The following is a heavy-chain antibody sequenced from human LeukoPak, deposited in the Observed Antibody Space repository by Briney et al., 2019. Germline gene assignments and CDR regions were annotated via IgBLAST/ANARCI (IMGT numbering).Heavy chain of an antibody. CDR1: GYTFTGYN. CDR3: ARTHYDSSAYYSPAGY. V-gene: IGHV1-2*02. CDR2: INVHTGVA. J-gene: IGHJ4*02. Sequence: ASVKVSCKASGYTFTGYNMHWVQQAPGQGLEWMGWINVHTGVAHYAQQFHGRVTMTRDTSISTAYMELSRLRSDDTAVFYCARTHYDSSAYYSPAGYWGQGTLVTVSS. D-gene: IGHD3-22*01.